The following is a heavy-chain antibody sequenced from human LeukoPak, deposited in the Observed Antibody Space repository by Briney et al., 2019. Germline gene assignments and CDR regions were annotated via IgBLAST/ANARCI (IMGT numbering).Heavy chain of an antibody. CDR2: IIPIFGTA. D-gene: IGHD6-13*01. CDR1: GGTFSSYA. J-gene: IGHJ4*02. V-gene: IGHV1-69*06. CDR3: ARGSIAAAGGEIDY. Sequence: GASVKVSCKASGGTFSSYAISWVRQAPGQGLEWMGGIIPIFGTANYAQKFQGRVTITADKSTSTAYMELSSLRSEDTAVYYCARGSIAAAGGEIDYWGQGTLVTVSS.